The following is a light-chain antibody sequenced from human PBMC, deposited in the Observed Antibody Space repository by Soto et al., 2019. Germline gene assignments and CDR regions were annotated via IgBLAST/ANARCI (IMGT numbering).Light chain of an antibody. CDR1: QSVNDY. V-gene: IGKV1-39*01. J-gene: IGKJ2*01. CDR2: AAS. Sequence: DFPVTQSPSSLSASVGDRVTITCRASQSVNDYLNWYQQRPGKAPRLLIYAASTLHSGVPSRFSGSGFGTDFSLPITSLQPEDFATYYCQQSFSTPYIFGQGTKLEIK. CDR3: QQSFSTPYI.